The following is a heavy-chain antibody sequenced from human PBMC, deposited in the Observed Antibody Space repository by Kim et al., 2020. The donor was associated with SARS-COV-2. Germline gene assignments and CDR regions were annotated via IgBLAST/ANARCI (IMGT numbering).Heavy chain of an antibody. CDR1: GFTFSSYW. CDR3: ARAGGGSSWWTNYYYYGMDV. Sequence: GGSLRLSCAASGFTFSSYWMHWVRQAPGKGLVWVSRINSDGSSTSYADSVKGRFTISRDNAKNTLYLQMNSLRAEDTAVYYCARAGGGSSWWTNYYYYGMDVWGQGTTVTVSS. V-gene: IGHV3-74*01. J-gene: IGHJ6*02. D-gene: IGHD6-13*01. CDR2: INSDGSST.